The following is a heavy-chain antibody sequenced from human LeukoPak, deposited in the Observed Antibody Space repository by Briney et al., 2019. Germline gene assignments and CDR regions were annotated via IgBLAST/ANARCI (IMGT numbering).Heavy chain of an antibody. CDR1: GFTFDDYG. Sequence: GGSLRLSCAAPGFTFDDYGMSWVPQAPGKGLEWVSGINWNGGSTGYADSWKGRFNLSRDNTKTSLYLQMNSLRAEDTALYYCARDRDPYYYGSGSQSWFDPWGQGTLVTVSS. CDR2: INWNGGST. V-gene: IGHV3-20*04. CDR3: ARDRDPYYYGSGSQSWFDP. J-gene: IGHJ5*02. D-gene: IGHD3-10*01.